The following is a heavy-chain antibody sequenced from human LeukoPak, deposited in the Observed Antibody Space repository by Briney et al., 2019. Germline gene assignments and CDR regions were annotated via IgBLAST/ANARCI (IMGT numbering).Heavy chain of an antibody. CDR2: INHSGST. D-gene: IGHD3-22*01. Sequence: KTSETLTLTCAVSGGSFSGYYWSWLRQPPGKGLEWVGEINHSGSTNYNPSLKRRVTIAVDTSKNQFSLKLSSVTGADTAVYYWAREGKGVDYYESSGYYYFDYWGQGTLVTVSS. J-gene: IGHJ4*02. V-gene: IGHV4-34*01. CDR1: GGSFSGYY. CDR3: AREGKGVDYYESSGYYYFDY.